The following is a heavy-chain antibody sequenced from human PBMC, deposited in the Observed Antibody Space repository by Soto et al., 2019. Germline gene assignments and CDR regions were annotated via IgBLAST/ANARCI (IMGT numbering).Heavy chain of an antibody. CDR2: IKSKTDGGTP. D-gene: IGHD3-22*01. J-gene: IGHJ4*01. CDR1: GFTLSNAW. CDR3: TTDSYSSIIVVRFDY. V-gene: IGHV3-15*07. Sequence: PGGSLRLSCAASGFTLSNAWINWVRQAPGNGLEWVGRIKSKTDGGTPDYAAPVKGRFAISRDDSKNMVYLQMNSLKTEDTGIYYCTTDSYSSIIVVRFDYWGHGTLVTVSS.